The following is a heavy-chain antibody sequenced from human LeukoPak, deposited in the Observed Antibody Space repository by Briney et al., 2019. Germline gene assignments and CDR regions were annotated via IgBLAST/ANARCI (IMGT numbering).Heavy chain of an antibody. Sequence: ASVKVSCKASGYTFTGYYMHWVRQAPGQGLEWMGWINPNSGGTNYARKFQGRVTMTRDTSISTAYMELSRLRSDDTAVYYCARGRYYYDSSGYRSSHDYWGQGTLVTVSS. V-gene: IGHV1-2*02. CDR2: INPNSGGT. D-gene: IGHD3-22*01. CDR3: ARGRYYYDSSGYRSSHDY. J-gene: IGHJ4*02. CDR1: GYTFTGYY.